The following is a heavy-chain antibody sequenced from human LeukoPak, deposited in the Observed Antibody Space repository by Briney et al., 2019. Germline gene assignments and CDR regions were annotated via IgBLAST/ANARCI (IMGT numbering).Heavy chain of an antibody. D-gene: IGHD2-2*01. CDR2: INHSGST. J-gene: IGHJ6*02. CDR1: GGSFSGYC. V-gene: IGHV4-34*01. Sequence: SETLSLTCAVYGGSFSGYCWSWIRQPPGKGLEWIGDINHSGSTNFNPSLKSRVTISADTSKNQFSLKLSSVTPEDTAVYYCARANIVVVPAATTYYYYGMDVWGQGTTVTVSS. CDR3: ARANIVVVPAATTYYYYGMDV.